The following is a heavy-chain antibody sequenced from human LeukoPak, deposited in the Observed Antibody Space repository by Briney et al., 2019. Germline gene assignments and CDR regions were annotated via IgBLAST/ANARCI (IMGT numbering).Heavy chain of an antibody. CDR2: ISGSGGST. V-gene: IGHV3-23*01. J-gene: IGHJ4*02. D-gene: IGHD2-2*01. Sequence: PGGSLRLSCAASGFTFSSYAMSWVRQAPGKGLELVSAISGSGGSTYYADSVKGRFTISRDNSENTLYLHMTALRAEDTAVYYCARDFGPTGGRDCSSNSCYEYYFDYWGQGTLVTVSS. CDR3: ARDFGPTGGRDCSSNSCYEYYFDY. CDR1: GFTFSSYA.